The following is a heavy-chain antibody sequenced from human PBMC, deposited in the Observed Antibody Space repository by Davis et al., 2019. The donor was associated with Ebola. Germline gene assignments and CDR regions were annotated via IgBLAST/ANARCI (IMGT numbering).Heavy chain of an antibody. Sequence: GESLKISCAASGFTFSSYAMSWLRQAPGKELEWVSAISGSGGSTYYADSVKGRFTISRDNSKNTLYLQMNSLRAEDTAVYYCAKVVGYSSGWYKDYYYGMDVWGQGTTVTVSS. CDR1: GFTFSSYA. CDR3: AKVVGYSSGWYKDYYYGMDV. D-gene: IGHD6-19*01. CDR2: ISGSGGST. V-gene: IGHV3-23*01. J-gene: IGHJ6*02.